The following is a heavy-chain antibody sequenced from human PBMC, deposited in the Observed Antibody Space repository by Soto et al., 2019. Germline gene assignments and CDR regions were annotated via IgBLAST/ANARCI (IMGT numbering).Heavy chain of an antibody. J-gene: IGHJ4*02. V-gene: IGHV1-69*12. D-gene: IGHD3-22*01. CDR1: GGTFRSYA. CDR3: ARDRQVYDSSGYYYYYFYY. Sequence: QVQLVQSGAEVKKPGSSVKVSCKASGGTFRSYAISWVRQAPGQGLEWMGGIIPIFGTANYAQKFQGRVTITADESTSTAYMELSSLRSEDTAVYYCARDRQVYDSSGYYYYYFYYWGQGTLVTVSS. CDR2: IIPIFGTA.